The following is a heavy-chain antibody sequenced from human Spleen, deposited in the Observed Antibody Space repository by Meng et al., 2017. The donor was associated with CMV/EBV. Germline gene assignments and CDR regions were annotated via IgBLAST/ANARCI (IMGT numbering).Heavy chain of an antibody. Sequence: GDSISSTTCYGGWLRQPPRKGLEWIGTIYNSGTTYYNPSLKSRVMISIDTSKNQFSLKLTSVTAADTAIYYCARARFLEWLGNWFDPWGQGTLVTVSS. CDR3: ARARFLEWLGNWFDP. D-gene: IGHD3-3*01. V-gene: IGHV4-39*07. J-gene: IGHJ5*02. CDR2: IYNSGTT. CDR1: GDSISSTTCY.